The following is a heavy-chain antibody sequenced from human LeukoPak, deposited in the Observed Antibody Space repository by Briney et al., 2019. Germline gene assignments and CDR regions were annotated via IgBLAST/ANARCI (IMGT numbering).Heavy chain of an antibody. CDR2: ISGSGGST. V-gene: IGHV3-23*01. Sequence: GGSLRLSCAASGLTFSNYAMSWVRQAPGKGLEWVSAISGSGGSTYYADSVKGRFTISRDNSKNTLYLQMNSLRAEDTAVYYCAKEEAAADSYYYYYMDVWGKGTTVTVSS. D-gene: IGHD6-13*01. J-gene: IGHJ6*03. CDR3: AKEEAAADSYYYYYMDV. CDR1: GLTFSNYA.